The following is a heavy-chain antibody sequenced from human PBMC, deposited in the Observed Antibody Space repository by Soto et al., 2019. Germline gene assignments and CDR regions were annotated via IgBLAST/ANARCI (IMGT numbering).Heavy chain of an antibody. D-gene: IGHD3-3*01. CDR2: IIPIFGTA. CDR3: ASSTLGDTIFGVVTPNHYYYGMDV. Sequence: ASVKVSCKASGGTFSSYAISWVRQAPGQGLEWMGGIIPIFGTANYAKKFQGRVTITADESTSTAYMELSSLRSEDTAVYYCASSTLGDTIFGVVTPNHYYYGMDVWGQGTTVTVSS. V-gene: IGHV1-69*13. CDR1: GGTFSSYA. J-gene: IGHJ6*02.